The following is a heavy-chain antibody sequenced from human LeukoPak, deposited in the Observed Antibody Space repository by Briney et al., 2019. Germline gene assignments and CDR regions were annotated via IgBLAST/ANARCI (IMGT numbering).Heavy chain of an antibody. J-gene: IGHJ4*02. CDR2: ISVNGGTT. CDR1: GFTFSSYA. D-gene: IGHD4-23*01. Sequence: PGGSLRLSCAASGFTFSSYAMTWIRQVPGKGLEWVSSISVNGGTTYYADSVKGRFTISRDSSKNTLYLQMNSLRAEDTAVYYCVKGGGNVRRYLEYWGQGTLVTVSS. V-gene: IGHV3-23*01. CDR3: VKGGGNVRRYLEY.